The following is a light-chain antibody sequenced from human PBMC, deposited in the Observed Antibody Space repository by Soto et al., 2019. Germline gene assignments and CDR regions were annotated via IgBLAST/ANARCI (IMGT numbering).Light chain of an antibody. CDR3: QQYGSSLTWT. J-gene: IGKJ1*01. V-gene: IGKV3-20*01. Sequence: EIVLTQSPGTLSLSPGERATLSCRASQSVSNNYLAWYQQQPGQAPRLLIYGASSRATGIPDRFSGSGSGTDFTLTISRLEPEDFAVYYCQQYGSSLTWTFGQGTKVDIK. CDR2: GAS. CDR1: QSVSNNY.